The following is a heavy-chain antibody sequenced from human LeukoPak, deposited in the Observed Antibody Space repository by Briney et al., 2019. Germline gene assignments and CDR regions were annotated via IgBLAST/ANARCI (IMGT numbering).Heavy chain of an antibody. CDR1: GFTFSSYG. Sequence: PGGSLRLSCAASGFTFSSYGMSWVRQPPGKGLEWIGRIYTSGSTNYNPSLKSRVTMSVDTSKNQFSLKLSSVTAADTAVYYCVEWLDPDYWGQGTLVTVSS. CDR2: IYTSGST. J-gene: IGHJ4*02. V-gene: IGHV4-4*07. D-gene: IGHD6-19*01. CDR3: VEWLDPDY.